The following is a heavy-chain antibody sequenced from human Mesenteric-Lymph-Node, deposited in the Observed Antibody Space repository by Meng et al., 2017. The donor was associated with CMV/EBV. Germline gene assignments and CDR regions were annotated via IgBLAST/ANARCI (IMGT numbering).Heavy chain of an antibody. CDR3: ARGIKVYCSTDSCPDWFDP. CDR1: GYPISSAYF. D-gene: IGHD2-2*01. J-gene: IGHJ5*02. CDR2: IYDNGTT. V-gene: IGHV4-38-2*02. Sequence: GSLRLSCNVFGYPISSAYFWGWIRQPPGKGLEWIGTIYDNGTTHYNPSLRSRVTMSQDTSKHHFSLKLSSVTASDTAVYYCARGIKVYCSTDSCPDWFDPWGQGTLVTVSS.